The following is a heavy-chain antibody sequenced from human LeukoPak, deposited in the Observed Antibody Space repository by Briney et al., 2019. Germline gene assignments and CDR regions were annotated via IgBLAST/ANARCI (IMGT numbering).Heavy chain of an antibody. J-gene: IGHJ4*02. CDR1: GYTFSDYY. Sequence: ASVKVSCKASGYTFSDYYMHWVRQAPGQGLEWMGWINPHSGGTNYAQRFQGRVTMTRDTSINTAYMELSRLRSDDTAVYYCARGGVTAVAGDWGQGTLVTVSS. CDR2: INPHSGGT. CDR3: ARGGVTAVAGD. D-gene: IGHD6-19*01. V-gene: IGHV1-2*02.